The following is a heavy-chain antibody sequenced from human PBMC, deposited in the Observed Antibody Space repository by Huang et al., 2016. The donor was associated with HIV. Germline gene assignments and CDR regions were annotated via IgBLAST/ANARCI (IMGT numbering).Heavy chain of an antibody. Sequence: QLQLQESGPGQVKPSETLSLTCTVSGDFISSTNYYWGWIRQSPGKGLEWVGSVYQSGSTNYNPSLKSRVTLSVDTSRNQFSLRLNSVTAADPAVYYCASQHIGAAATWFWGRGTQVAVSS. CDR1: GDFISSTNYY. CDR2: VYQSGST. V-gene: IGHV4-39*01. J-gene: IGHJ4*02. CDR3: ASQHIGAAATWF. D-gene: IGHD6-13*01.